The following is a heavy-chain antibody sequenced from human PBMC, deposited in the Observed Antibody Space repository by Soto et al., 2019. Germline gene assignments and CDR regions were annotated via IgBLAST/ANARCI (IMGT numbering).Heavy chain of an antibody. CDR3: ARDRRTTPEAGATFDY. V-gene: IGHV1-69*01. Sequence: QVQLVQSGAELKKPGSSVKVSCKVSGVTLSSYAICWVRQAPGQGLEWMGVSIPIFGTANHAHNFQGRVTFTADESTSTVYLELSGLRSEDTATYYCARDRRTTPEAGATFDYWGQGTLVTVSS. J-gene: IGHJ4*02. CDR2: SIPIFGTA. CDR1: GVTLSSYA. D-gene: IGHD6-19*01.